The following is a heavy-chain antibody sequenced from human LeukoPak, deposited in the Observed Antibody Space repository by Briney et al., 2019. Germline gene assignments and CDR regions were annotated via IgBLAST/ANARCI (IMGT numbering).Heavy chain of an antibody. CDR2: IYPGDSDT. CDR1: GYIFTNYW. V-gene: IGHV5-51*01. J-gene: IGHJ4*02. D-gene: IGHD3-22*01. Sequence: GESLKISCKGSGYIFTNYWIGWVRQLPGKGVEWMGLIYPGDSDTRYSPSFQGQVTISVDKSITTAYLQWSSLKASDTAMYYCARAEYYADTSGYPFHYWGQGTLVTVSS. CDR3: ARAEYYADTSGYPFHY.